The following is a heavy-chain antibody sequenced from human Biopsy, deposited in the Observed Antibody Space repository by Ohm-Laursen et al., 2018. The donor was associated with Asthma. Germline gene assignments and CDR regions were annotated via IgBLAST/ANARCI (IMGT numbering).Heavy chain of an antibody. CDR1: GFAVSRDH. CDR3: AKGGTYTTDGYAY. V-gene: IGHV3-53*01. J-gene: IGHJ4*02. Sequence: SLRLSCAASGFAVSRDHMFWVRQAPGKGLEWVSVIYSGGTSHTADSVRCRFTISRDNSKNTLYLQMSSLRADDAAVYYCAKGGTYTTDGYAYWGQGSLVTVSS. D-gene: IGHD1-26*01. CDR2: IYSGGTS.